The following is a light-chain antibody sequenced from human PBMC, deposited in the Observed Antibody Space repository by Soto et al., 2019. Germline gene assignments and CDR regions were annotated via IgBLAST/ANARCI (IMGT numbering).Light chain of an antibody. J-gene: IGKJ1*01. V-gene: IGKV1-39*01. CDR3: QQTLSVPRT. Sequence: DIQMTRSPLFLSASVGGRVTITCRASQNIRTYLTWYQQKPGKGPTVLIYAASTLQRGVPSRFSGSTTGTDFTLTITGLQPEDSATYYCQQTLSVPRTFGLGTKVDNK. CDR1: QNIRTY. CDR2: AAS.